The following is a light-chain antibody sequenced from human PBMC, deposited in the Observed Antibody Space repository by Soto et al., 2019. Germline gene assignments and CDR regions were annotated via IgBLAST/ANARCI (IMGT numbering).Light chain of an antibody. CDR2: GAS. CDR3: EQYNNWLRK. Sequence: EIVMTQSPATLSVSPGERATLSCRASQSVSSNLAWYQQKPGQAPRLLIYGASTRATGIPARFSGSGSGTEFTLTISSLQSEDFAVHYCEQYNNWLRKFGQGTKVDIK. CDR1: QSVSSN. J-gene: IGKJ1*01. V-gene: IGKV3-15*01.